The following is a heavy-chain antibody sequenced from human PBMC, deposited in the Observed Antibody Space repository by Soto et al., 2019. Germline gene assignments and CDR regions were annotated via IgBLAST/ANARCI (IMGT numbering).Heavy chain of an antibody. CDR1: GGSISSSY. D-gene: IGHD2-21*01. CDR2: RHNSGST. Sequence: QVQLQESGPGLVRASETLSLTCTVSGGSISSSYWNWIRQPPGKGLEWIGYRHNSGSTHYNPYLTSRVTISLDTSKNQFSLKLSSVTAADTAVYYCARIGEAAFDIWGQGTMVIVSS. J-gene: IGHJ3*02. V-gene: IGHV4-59*01. CDR3: ARIGEAAFDI.